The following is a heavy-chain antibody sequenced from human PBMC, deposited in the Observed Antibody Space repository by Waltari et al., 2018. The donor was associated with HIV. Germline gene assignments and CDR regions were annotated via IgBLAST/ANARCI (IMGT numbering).Heavy chain of an antibody. V-gene: IGHV3-7*01. CDR2: IKADGTES. CDR1: GFTFNNYW. Sequence: EEQLVESGGGLVQPGGSLRLSCAASGFTFNNYWMNWVRQAPGKGLEWVAHIKADGTESQYVDSVKGRFTISRDNAKNSLYLEMNSLRVEDTAVYYCAKGTTVTYYHYYGMDVWGQGTTVAVSS. CDR3: AKGTTVTYYHYYGMDV. D-gene: IGHD4-17*01. J-gene: IGHJ6*02.